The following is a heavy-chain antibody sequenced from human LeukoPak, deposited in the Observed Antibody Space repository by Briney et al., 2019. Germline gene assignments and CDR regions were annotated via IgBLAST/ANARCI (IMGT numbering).Heavy chain of an antibody. J-gene: IGHJ4*02. CDR2: ISWDGGST. V-gene: IGHV3-43D*03. Sequence: GGSLRLSCAASGFTVSSNYMSWVRQAPGKGLEWVSLISWDGGSTYYADSVKGRFTISRDNSKNSLYLQMNSLRAEDTALYYCANLDYWGQGTLVTLSS. CDR1: GFTVSSNY. CDR3: ANLDY.